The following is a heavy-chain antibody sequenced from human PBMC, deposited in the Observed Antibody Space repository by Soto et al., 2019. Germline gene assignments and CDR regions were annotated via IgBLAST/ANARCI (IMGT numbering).Heavy chain of an antibody. CDR1: GFTFSSYS. J-gene: IGHJ4*02. V-gene: IGHV3-48*02. Sequence: SLRLSCAASGFTFSSYSMNWVRQAPGKGLEWVSYISSSSSTIYYADSVKGRFTISRDNAKNSLYLQMNSLRDEDTAVYYCARDPIVGANPYFDYWGQGTLVTVSS. CDR3: ARDPIVGANPYFDY. CDR2: ISSSSSTI. D-gene: IGHD1-26*01.